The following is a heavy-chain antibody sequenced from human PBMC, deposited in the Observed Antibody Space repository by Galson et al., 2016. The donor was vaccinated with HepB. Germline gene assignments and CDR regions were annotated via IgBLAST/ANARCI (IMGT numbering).Heavy chain of an antibody. V-gene: IGHV2-70*20. Sequence: PALVKPTQTLTLTCTFSGFSLSTSGMCVSWVRQPPGKALEWLALIDWEDDKYFSPSLQSRLTISKDTSKNQVVLTVTNMDPVDTATYYCARTDGTYFDYWGQGTLVTVSS. CDR3: ARTDGTYFDY. D-gene: IGHD1-14*01. CDR1: GFSLSTSGMC. J-gene: IGHJ4*02. CDR2: IDWEDDK.